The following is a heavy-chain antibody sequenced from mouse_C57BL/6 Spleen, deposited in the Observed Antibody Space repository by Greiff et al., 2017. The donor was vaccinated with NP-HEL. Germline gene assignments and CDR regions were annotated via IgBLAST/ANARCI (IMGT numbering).Heavy chain of an antibody. CDR1: GYAFTNYL. V-gene: IGHV1-54*01. D-gene: IGHD4-1*01. Sequence: VQLQQSGAELVRPGTSVKVSCKASGYAFTNYLIEWVKQRPGQGLEWIGVINPGSGGTNYNEKFKGKATLTADKSSSTAYMQLSSLTSEDSAVYFCARHWDYFDYWGQGTTLTVSS. CDR2: INPGSGGT. J-gene: IGHJ2*01. CDR3: ARHWDYFDY.